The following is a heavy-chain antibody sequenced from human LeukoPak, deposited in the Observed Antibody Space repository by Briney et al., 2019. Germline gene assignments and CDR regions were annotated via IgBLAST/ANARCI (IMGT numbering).Heavy chain of an antibody. J-gene: IGHJ4*02. CDR3: ARVWSSSTSCYFDY. D-gene: IGHD2-2*01. CDR1: GYRFTSNW. V-gene: IGHV5-51*01. CDR2: IYPGDSDT. Sequence: GESLKISCKGSGYRFTSNWIAWVRQMPGKGLEWMGIIYPGDSDTKYSPSFQGQVTISADKSISTAYLQWSSLKASDTAMYYCARVWSSSTSCYFDYWGQGALVTVSS.